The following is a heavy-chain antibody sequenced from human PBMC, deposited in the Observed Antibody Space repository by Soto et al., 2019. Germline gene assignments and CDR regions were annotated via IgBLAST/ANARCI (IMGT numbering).Heavy chain of an antibody. CDR3: ARSLSSSSYLDY. J-gene: IGHJ4*02. Sequence: PSETLSLTCTVSGGSISSGGYYWSWIRQHPGKGLEWIGYIYYSGSTYYNPSLKSRVTISVDTSKNQFSLKLSSVTAADTAVYYCARSLSSSSYLDYWGQGTLVTVSS. CDR2: IYYSGST. D-gene: IGHD6-6*01. V-gene: IGHV4-31*03. CDR1: GGSISSGGYY.